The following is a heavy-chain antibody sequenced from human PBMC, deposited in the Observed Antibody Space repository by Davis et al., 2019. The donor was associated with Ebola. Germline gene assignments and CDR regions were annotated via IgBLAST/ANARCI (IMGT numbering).Heavy chain of an antibody. D-gene: IGHD2-15*01. Sequence: SRLGSVYSFISYWIGRVRQLRGYRLEWKDIIYPGDSDTIYSPSFQGQVTISADKSISTAYLQWSSLKASDTAMYYCARRACSGGKCYEDYFDYWGQGTLVTVSS. V-gene: IGHV5-51*01. J-gene: IGHJ4*02. CDR3: ARRACSGGKCYEDYFDY. CDR1: VYSFISYW. CDR2: IYPGDSDT.